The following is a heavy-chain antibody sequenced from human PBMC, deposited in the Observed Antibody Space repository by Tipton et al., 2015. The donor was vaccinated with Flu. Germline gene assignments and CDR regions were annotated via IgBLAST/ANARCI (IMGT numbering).Heavy chain of an antibody. J-gene: IGHJ4*02. D-gene: IGHD6-19*01. Sequence: VQLVQSGPEVKKPGESLKISCEGSGYSFSSYWIAWVRQMPGKGLEWMGIVYPGDSDSRYSPSFQGQVTLSADKSINTAYLQWNSLKASDTALYYCARHAGQWLAYPFDYWGQGTLVTVSS. CDR1: GYSFSSYW. CDR3: ARHAGQWLAYPFDY. V-gene: IGHV5-51*01. CDR2: VYPGDSDS.